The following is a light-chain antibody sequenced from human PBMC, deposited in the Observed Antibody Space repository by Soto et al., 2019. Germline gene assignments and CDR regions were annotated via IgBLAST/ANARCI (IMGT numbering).Light chain of an antibody. J-gene: IGKJ5*01. CDR3: QQRSSWPIT. V-gene: IGKV3-11*01. Sequence: EIVMTQSPATLSVSPGERATLSCRASQSVSSDIAWYHQKPGQAPRLLIYGASSRATGIPDRFSGSGSGTDFTLTISRLEPEDFAVYYCQQRSSWPITFGQGTRLENK. CDR2: GAS. CDR1: QSVSSD.